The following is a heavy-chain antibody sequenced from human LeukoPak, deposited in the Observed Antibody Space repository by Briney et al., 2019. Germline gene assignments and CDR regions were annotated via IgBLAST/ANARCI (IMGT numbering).Heavy chain of an antibody. CDR2: ISAYNGNT. Sequence: ASVKVACKASGYTFTSNGLSWVRQAPGQGLERIGWISAYNGNTNYAQKLQGRVTMTTDTSTSTAYMELRSLRSDDTAVYYCARDRRSRYYDSSLAQYWGQGTLVTVSS. CDR1: GYTFTSNG. CDR3: ARDRRSRYYDSSLAQY. V-gene: IGHV1-18*01. J-gene: IGHJ4*02. D-gene: IGHD3-22*01.